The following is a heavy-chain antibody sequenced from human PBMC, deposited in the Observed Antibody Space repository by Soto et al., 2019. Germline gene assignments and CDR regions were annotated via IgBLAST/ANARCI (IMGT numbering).Heavy chain of an antibody. CDR2: IWYDGSNK. J-gene: IGHJ6*02. D-gene: IGHD6-6*01. Sequence: QVQLVESGGGVVQPGRSLRLSCAASGFTFSSYGMHWVRQAPGKGLEWVAVIWYDGSNKYYADSVKGRITISRDNSKNTLYLQMNSLRAEDTAVYYCAREEEQLVYGMDVWGQGTTVTVSS. CDR3: AREEEQLVYGMDV. V-gene: IGHV3-33*01. CDR1: GFTFSSYG.